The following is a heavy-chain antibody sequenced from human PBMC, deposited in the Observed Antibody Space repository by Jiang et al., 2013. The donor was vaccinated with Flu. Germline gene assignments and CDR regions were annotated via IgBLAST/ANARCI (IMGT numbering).Heavy chain of an antibody. D-gene: IGHD4-17*01. CDR2: INHSGST. CDR1: GGSFSGYY. Sequence: CAVYGGSFSGYYWSWIRQPPGKGLEWIGEINHSGSTNYNPSLKSRVTISVDTSKSQFSLKLSSVTAADTAVYYCARHALDYVVDYFDYWGQGTLVTVSS. J-gene: IGHJ4*02. CDR3: ARHALDYVVDYFDY. V-gene: IGHV4-34*01.